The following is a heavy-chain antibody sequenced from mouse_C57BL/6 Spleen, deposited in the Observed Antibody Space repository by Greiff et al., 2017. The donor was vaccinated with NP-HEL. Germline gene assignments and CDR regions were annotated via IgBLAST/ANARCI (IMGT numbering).Heavy chain of an antibody. CDR2: INPSNGGT. D-gene: IGHD1-1*01. CDR1: GYTFTSYW. J-gene: IGHJ3*01. Sequence: QVQLQQPGTELVKPGASVKLSCKASGYTFTSYWMHWVKQRPGQGLEWIGNINPSNGGTNYTEKFKSKATLTVDTSSSTAYLQLSSLTSEDSAVFYCARWWVTTGGAYWGQGTLVTVSA. V-gene: IGHV1-53*01. CDR3: ARWWVTTGGAY.